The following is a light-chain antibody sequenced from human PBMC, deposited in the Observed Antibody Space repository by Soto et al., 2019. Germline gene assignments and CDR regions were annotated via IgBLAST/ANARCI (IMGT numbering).Light chain of an antibody. V-gene: IGLV2-11*01. CDR3: CSYAGSYYYV. Sequence: QSVLTQPRSVSGSPGQSVTISCTGTSSDVGGNNHVSWYQQHPGKAPKFMIYDVSKRPSGVPDRFSGSKSGNTASLTISGLQAEDEADYYCCSYAGSYYYVFGTGTKVTVL. CDR2: DVS. J-gene: IGLJ1*01. CDR1: SSDVGGNNH.